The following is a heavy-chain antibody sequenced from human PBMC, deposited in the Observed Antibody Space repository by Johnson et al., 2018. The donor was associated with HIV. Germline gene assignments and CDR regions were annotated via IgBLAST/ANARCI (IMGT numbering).Heavy chain of an antibody. V-gene: IGHV3-30*03. CDR2: ISYDGSNK. CDR1: GFTFSSYD. CDR3: ARVRSGRENAFDI. Sequence: QVQLVESGGGVVQPGRSLRLSCEASGFTFSSYDMHWVRQAPGKGLEWVAVISYDGSNKYYADSVKGRFTISRDNSKNTLYLQMNSPRVEDTAVYYCARVRSGRENAFDIWGQGTMVTVSS. D-gene: IGHD1-26*01. J-gene: IGHJ3*02.